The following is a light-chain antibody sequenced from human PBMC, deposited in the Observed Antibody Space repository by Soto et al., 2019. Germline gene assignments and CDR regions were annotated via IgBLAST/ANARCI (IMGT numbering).Light chain of an antibody. V-gene: IGKV1-5*03. CDR2: KAS. Sequence: DIQMTQSPSTLSASVGDRVTITCRASQSINTWLAWYQQKPGKDPKLLLYKASNLETGVPSRFSGSGTGTEYTLTIRSLQSDDFATYYCQRYKSYTFGGGTKVEIK. CDR1: QSINTW. CDR3: QRYKSYT. J-gene: IGKJ4*01.